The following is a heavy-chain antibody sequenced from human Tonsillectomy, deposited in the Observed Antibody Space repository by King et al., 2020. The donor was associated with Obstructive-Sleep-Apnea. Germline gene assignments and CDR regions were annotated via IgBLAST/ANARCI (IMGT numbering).Heavy chain of an antibody. CDR2: INTNTGNP. CDR3: ARDHEGLGGGMDV. D-gene: IGHD3-16*01. J-gene: IGHJ6*02. Sequence: QLVQSGSELKKPGASVKVSRKASGYTFTTYTMNWVRQAPGQGPEWMGWINTNTGNPTYTQGFTGRFVFSLDTSVSTAYLQITSLKAEDTAVYYCARDHEGLGGGMDVWGQGTTVTVSS. CDR1: GYTFTTYT. V-gene: IGHV7-4-1*02.